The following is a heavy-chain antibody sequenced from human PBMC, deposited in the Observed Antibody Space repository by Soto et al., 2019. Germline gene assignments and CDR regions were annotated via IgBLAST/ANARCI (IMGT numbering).Heavy chain of an antibody. D-gene: IGHD3-10*01. J-gene: IGHJ3*02. CDR2: IYMSGST. CDR1: GDSISDYY. Sequence: QVQLQESGPGLVKPSETLSLTCKVSGDSISDYYWGWIRQSPGHGLDWIGYIYMSGSTDSNPSLQSRATISIDPSKNQFSLTLKSVPAADTAVYYCAGDPVIGSGAFDIWGPGTLVTVSS. V-gene: IGHV4-59*01. CDR3: AGDPVIGSGAFDI.